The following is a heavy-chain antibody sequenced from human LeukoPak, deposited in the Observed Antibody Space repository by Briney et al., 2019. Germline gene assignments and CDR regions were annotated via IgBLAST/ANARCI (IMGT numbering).Heavy chain of an antibody. V-gene: IGHV3-7*01. CDR1: GISFSTYW. J-gene: IGHJ4*02. D-gene: IGHD3-16*01. CDR2: IKADGSEK. CDR3: ARGGHVDY. Sequence: PGGSLRLSCAVSGISFSTYWMTWVRQAPGKGLEWVANIKADGSEKYFVDSVKGRFSISRDNAKNSLYLQMNSLRAEDTAVYYCARGGHVDYCGQGTLVTVSS.